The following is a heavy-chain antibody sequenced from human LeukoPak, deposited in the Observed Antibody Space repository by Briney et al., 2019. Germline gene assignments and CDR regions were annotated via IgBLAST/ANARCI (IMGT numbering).Heavy chain of an antibody. CDR2: ISSSSSTI. Sequence: PGGSLRLSCAASGFTFSSYSMNWVRQAPGKGLEWVSYISSSSSTIYYADSVKGRFTISRDNAKNSLYLQMNSLRAEDTAVYYCARDHCSSSPEDPGYWGQGTLVTVSS. J-gene: IGHJ4*02. CDR3: ARDHCSSSPEDPGY. V-gene: IGHV3-48*04. CDR1: GFTFSSYS. D-gene: IGHD6-13*01.